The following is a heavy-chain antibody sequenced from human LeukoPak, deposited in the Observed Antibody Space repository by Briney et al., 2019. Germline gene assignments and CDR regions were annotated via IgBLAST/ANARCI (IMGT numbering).Heavy chain of an antibody. CDR3: ARGGYSSSWHFDY. J-gene: IGHJ4*02. CDR1: GFTFSSFG. V-gene: IGHV3-30*02. D-gene: IGHD6-13*01. Sequence: PGGSLRLSCAASGFTFSSFGIHWVRQAPGKGLEWVSFIQFDGSDKYYADSVKGRFTISRDNSKNTLYLQMNSLRAEDTAVYYCARGGYSSSWHFDYWGQGTLVTVSS. CDR2: IQFDGSDK.